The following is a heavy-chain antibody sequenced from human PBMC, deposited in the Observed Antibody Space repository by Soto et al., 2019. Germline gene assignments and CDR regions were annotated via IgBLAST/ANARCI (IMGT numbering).Heavy chain of an antibody. CDR3: ARGASRSRYSSSLPYYYYYYGMDV. CDR1: GGSISSYY. J-gene: IGHJ6*02. D-gene: IGHD6-13*01. V-gene: IGHV4-59*01. CDR2: IYYSGST. Sequence: SETLSLTCTVSGGSISSYYWSWIRQPPGKGLEWIGYIYYSGSTNYNPSLKSRVTISVDTSKNQFSLKLSSVTAADTAVYYCARGASRSRYSSSLPYYYYYYGMDVWGQGTTVTVSS.